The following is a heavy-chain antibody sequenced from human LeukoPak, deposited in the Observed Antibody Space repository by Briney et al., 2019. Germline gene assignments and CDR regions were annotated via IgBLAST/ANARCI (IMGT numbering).Heavy chain of an antibody. J-gene: IGHJ4*02. V-gene: IGHV5-51*01. Sequence: ESLKISWKCSGYSFTSYWIGWVRPMPGKGLEWMVIIYPGDSDTRYSPSFQGHVTISADKSISTAYLQWSSMKASDTAMYYCARQGTISPFDYWGQGTLVTVSS. D-gene: IGHD3-3*01. CDR3: ARQGTISPFDY. CDR2: IYPGDSDT. CDR1: GYSFTSYW.